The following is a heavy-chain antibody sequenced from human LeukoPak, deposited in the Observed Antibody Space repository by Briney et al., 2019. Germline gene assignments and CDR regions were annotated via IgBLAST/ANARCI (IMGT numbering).Heavy chain of an antibody. Sequence: SETLSLTCTVSGGSISSSSYYWGWIRQPPGKGLEWIGYIYYSGSTNYNPSLKSRVTISVDTSKNQFSLKLSSVTAADTAVYYCARDIAAAGPADYWGQGTLVTVSS. V-gene: IGHV4-61*01. J-gene: IGHJ4*02. CDR1: GGSISSSSYY. CDR2: IYYSGST. D-gene: IGHD6-13*01. CDR3: ARDIAAAGPADY.